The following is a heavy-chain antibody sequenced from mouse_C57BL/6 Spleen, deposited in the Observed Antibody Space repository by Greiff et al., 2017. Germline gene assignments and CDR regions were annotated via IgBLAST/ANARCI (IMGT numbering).Heavy chain of an antibody. CDR1: GFTFSNYR. Sequence: VQLVETGGGLVRPGHSLKLSCVTSGFTFSNYRMHWLRQPPGKRLEWLAVITVKCDHYGANYAESVKGRFAISRDDSKSSVDLEMNRLREEDTATDFCTRGGSRVHFEVWGTGTTVTV. CDR3: TRGGSRVHFEV. CDR2: ITVKCDHYGA. V-gene: IGHV13-2*01. D-gene: IGHD1-1*01. J-gene: IGHJ1*03.